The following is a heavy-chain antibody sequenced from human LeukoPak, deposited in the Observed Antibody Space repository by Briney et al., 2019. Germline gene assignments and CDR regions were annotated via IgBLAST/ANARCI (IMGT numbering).Heavy chain of an antibody. D-gene: IGHD2-15*01. J-gene: IGHJ4*02. CDR1: GFTFSSYS. Sequence: GGSLRLSCAASGFTFSSYSMNWVRQAPGKGLEWVSSISSSSSYIYYADSVKGRFTISRDNSKNTLYLQMNSLRAEDTAVYYCAKVVVAATRVVGRRGHYFDYWGQGTLVTVSS. CDR3: AKVVVAATRVVGRRGHYFDY. V-gene: IGHV3-21*04. CDR2: ISSSSSYI.